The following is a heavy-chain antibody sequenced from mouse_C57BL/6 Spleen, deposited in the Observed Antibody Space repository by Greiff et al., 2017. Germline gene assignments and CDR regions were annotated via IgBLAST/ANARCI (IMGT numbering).Heavy chain of an antibody. CDR3: ADEFGVYAMDY. J-gene: IGHJ4*01. D-gene: IGHD3-1*01. V-gene: IGHV14-3*01. CDR1: GFYITNTY. CDR2: IDPANGNT. Sequence: EVQLQQSVPELVRPGDSVKLSCTASGFYITNTYMHWVKQRPEQSLEWIGRIDPANGNTNYAPKVQGKATITADTSSNTAYLQLSSLTSEDTAIYFRADEFGVYAMDYWGQGTSGTVSS.